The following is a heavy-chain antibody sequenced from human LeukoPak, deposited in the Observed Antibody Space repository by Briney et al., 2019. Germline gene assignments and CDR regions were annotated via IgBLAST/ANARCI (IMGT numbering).Heavy chain of an antibody. CDR2: INHSGST. Sequence: SETLSLTCAVYGGSFSGYYWSWIRQPPGKGLEWIGEINHSGSTNYNPSLKSRVTISVDTSKNQFSLRLTSVTAADTAVYYCAREREQWLPRGGFDYWGQGTLVTVSS. J-gene: IGHJ4*02. CDR1: GGSFSGYY. D-gene: IGHD6-19*01. V-gene: IGHV4-34*01. CDR3: AREREQWLPRGGFDY.